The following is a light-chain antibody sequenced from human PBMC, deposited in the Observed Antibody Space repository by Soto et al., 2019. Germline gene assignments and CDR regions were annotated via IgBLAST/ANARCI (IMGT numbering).Light chain of an antibody. CDR1: QGISRY. V-gene: IGKV1-39*01. Sequence: DIQMTQSPSSLSASVGDRVTITWRASQGISRYLNWYQQKPGKAPKVLIYAASNLESGVPSRFSGSGSGTDFSLTISSLQAGDFATYFCQETFTTPYTFGQGTKLEIK. CDR2: AAS. CDR3: QETFTTPYT. J-gene: IGKJ2*01.